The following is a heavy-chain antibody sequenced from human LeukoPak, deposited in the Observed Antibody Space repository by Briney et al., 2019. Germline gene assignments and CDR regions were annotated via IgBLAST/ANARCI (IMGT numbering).Heavy chain of an antibody. J-gene: IGHJ4*02. CDR1: GYTFTNYG. V-gene: IGHV1-18*01. CDR3: ARTGSTVTMLYPFDH. CDR2: ISGYNGKT. D-gene: IGHD4-17*01. Sequence: GASVKVSCKASGYTFTNYGISWVRQAPGQGLEWMGWISGYNGKTNYAQKLQGRVTMTTDTSTSTAYMELRSLRSDDTAVYYCARTGSTVTMLYPFDHWGQGTLVTVSS.